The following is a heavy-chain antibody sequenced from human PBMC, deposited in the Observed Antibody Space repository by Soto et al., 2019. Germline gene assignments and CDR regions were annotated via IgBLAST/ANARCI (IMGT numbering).Heavy chain of an antibody. Sequence: QVQLVQSGTEVKKPGASVKVSCKASGYTFTNYDINWVQQATGQGLEWMGWMNPNSDNTGYAQKFQGRVTMTKNTSISTAYMQLSSLRSEDTAVYYCARMGVGSTEDYWGQGTLVTVSS. J-gene: IGHJ4*02. CDR3: ARMGVGSTEDY. CDR1: GYTFTNYD. CDR2: MNPNSDNT. D-gene: IGHD1-26*01. V-gene: IGHV1-8*01.